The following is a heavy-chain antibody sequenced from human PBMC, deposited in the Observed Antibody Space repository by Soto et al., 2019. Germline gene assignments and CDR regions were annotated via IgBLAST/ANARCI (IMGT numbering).Heavy chain of an antibody. CDR1: GFTFSDYA. J-gene: IGHJ6*02. Sequence: GGSLRLSCTASGFTFSDYAMSWVRQAPGKGLEWVGFIRSNAYGGTAEYAASVKGRFAISRDDSKSIAYLQMNSLKSEDTALYYCTRDLSPPSSCGGDCYGMDVWGHGTTVTVSS. CDR2: IRSNAYGGTA. D-gene: IGHD2-21*01. V-gene: IGHV3-49*04. CDR3: TRDLSPPSSCGGDCYGMDV.